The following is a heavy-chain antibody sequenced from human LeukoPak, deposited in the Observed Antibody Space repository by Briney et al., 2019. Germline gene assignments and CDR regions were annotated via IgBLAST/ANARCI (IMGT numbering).Heavy chain of an antibody. J-gene: IGHJ4*02. CDR2: IKTTTDGGTT. Sequence: GGSLRLSCAASGFIFNSAWMSWVRQAPGKGLEWVGHIKTTTDGGTTNYAAPVKGRFTISRDDSKNTVYLQMNSLKTEDTAVYYCSTTHYNFGGIDHWGQGTLVTVSS. V-gene: IGHV3-15*01. D-gene: IGHD2-21*01. CDR1: GFIFNSAW. CDR3: STTHYNFGGIDH.